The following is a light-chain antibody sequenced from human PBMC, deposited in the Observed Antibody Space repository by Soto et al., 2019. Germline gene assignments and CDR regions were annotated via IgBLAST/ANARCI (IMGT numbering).Light chain of an antibody. J-gene: IGKJ1*01. CDR1: QSVSSN. CDR3: QQYGGSPRT. CDR2: GAS. Sequence: EIVITQSPATLSVSPGERATLSCRASQSVSSNLAWYQQKPGQAPRLLIYGASTRATGIPDRFSGSGSGTDFTLTISRLEPEDFAVYYCQQYGGSPRTFGQGTNVDIK. V-gene: IGKV3-20*01.